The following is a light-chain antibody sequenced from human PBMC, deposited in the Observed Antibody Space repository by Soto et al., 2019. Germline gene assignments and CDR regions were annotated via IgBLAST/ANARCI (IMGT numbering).Light chain of an antibody. V-gene: IGLV2-14*03. CDR3: SSYTSSRTYI. J-gene: IGLJ1*01. CDR1: SSYVGGYNY. Sequence: QSVLAQPASVSGSPGQSITISCTGTSSYVGGYNYVSWYQQHPGKAPKLIFYDVSIRPSGVSNRFSCSKAGNTASLTISGLQAEDEADYYCSSYTSSRTYIFGTGTKVTVL. CDR2: DVS.